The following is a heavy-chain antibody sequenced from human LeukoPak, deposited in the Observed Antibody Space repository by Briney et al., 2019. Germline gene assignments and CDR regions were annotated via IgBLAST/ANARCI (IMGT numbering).Heavy chain of an antibody. CDR2: INTNTGNP. Sequence: ASVKVSCKASGGTFNNYAINWVRQAPGQGLEWMGWINTNTGNPTYAQGFTGRFVFSLDTSVSTAYLQISSLKAEDTAVYYCARQGPGYCGSTSCYGVDYWGQGTLVTVSS. V-gene: IGHV7-4-1*02. CDR3: ARQGPGYCGSTSCYGVDY. J-gene: IGHJ4*02. D-gene: IGHD2-2*01. CDR1: GGTFNNYA.